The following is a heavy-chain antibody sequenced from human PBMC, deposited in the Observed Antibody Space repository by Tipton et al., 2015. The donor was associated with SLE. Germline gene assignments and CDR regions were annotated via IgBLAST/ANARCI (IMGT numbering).Heavy chain of an antibody. CDR2: IYYSGST. J-gene: IGHJ6*03. Sequence: LRLSCTVSGGSISSYYWSWIRQPPGKGLEWIGYIYYSGSTNYNPSLKSRVTISIDTSKNQFSLKLTSVTAADTAVYYCAREDYYMDVWGKGTTVTVSS. V-gene: IGHV4-59*12. CDR3: AREDYYMDV. CDR1: GGSISSYY.